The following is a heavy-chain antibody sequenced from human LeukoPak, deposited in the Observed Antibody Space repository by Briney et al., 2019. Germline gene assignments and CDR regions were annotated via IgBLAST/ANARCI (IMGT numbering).Heavy chain of an antibody. J-gene: IGHJ4*02. CDR2: IYTSGST. CDR1: GGPLSSYY. Sequence: SETLSLTCTVSGGPLSSYYWRCIRQPAGKGLEWIGRIYTSGSTNYNPSLKSRVTMSVDTSKNQFSLKLSSVTAADTAVYYCARSGGSYYDFDYWGQGTLVTVSS. V-gene: IGHV4-4*07. CDR3: ARSGGSYYDFDY. D-gene: IGHD1-26*01.